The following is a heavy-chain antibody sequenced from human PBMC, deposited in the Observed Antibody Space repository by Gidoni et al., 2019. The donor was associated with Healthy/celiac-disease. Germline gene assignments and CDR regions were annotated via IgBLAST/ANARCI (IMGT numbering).Heavy chain of an antibody. CDR1: GFTFSSYG. CDR3: ASSPYDFWGMDV. CDR2: IWDDGSNK. V-gene: IGHV3-33*01. J-gene: IGHJ6*02. Sequence: QVQLVESGGGVVQPGSSLRLSCSASGFTFSSYGMHWVRQAPGKGLEWVAVIWDDGSNKYYADSVKGRFTISRDNSKNTLYLQMNSLRAEDTAVYYCASSPYDFWGMDVWGQGTTVTVSS. D-gene: IGHD3-3*01.